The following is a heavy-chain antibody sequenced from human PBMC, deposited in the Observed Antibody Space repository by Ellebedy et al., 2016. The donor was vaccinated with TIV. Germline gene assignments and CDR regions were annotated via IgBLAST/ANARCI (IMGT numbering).Heavy chain of an antibody. Sequence: SETLSLXCTVSGGSISSGGYYWSWIRQHPGKGLEWIEYIYYSGSTYYNPSLKSRVTISVDTSKNQFSLKLSSVTAADTAVYYCARSVVRGVIQPPDYWGQGTLVTVSS. CDR3: ARSVVRGVIQPPDY. D-gene: IGHD3-10*01. V-gene: IGHV4-31*03. CDR2: IYYSGST. J-gene: IGHJ4*02. CDR1: GGSISSGGYY.